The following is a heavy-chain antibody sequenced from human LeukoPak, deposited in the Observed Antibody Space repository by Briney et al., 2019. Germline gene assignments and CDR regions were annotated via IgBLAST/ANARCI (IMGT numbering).Heavy chain of an antibody. Sequence: GESLKISCKASGYSFTDYWISWVRQMPGRGLDWMGRIDPSASQTNYNPSFRGHVTISVDKSISSVYLQWSSLQASDTAIYYCARRNRDKAISLDLWGRGTVVTVPS. V-gene: IGHV5-10-1*01. CDR3: ARRNRDKAISLDL. J-gene: IGHJ2*01. CDR1: GYSFTDYW. CDR2: IDPSASQT. D-gene: IGHD1-14*01.